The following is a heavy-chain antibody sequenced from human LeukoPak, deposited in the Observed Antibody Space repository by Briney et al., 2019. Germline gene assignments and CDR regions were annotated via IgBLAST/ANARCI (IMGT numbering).Heavy chain of an antibody. CDR1: GFTFSSYG. CDR2: IRYDGSNK. V-gene: IGHV3-30*02. J-gene: IGHJ4*02. CDR3: AKEAMGTHGPYFDY. Sequence: GGSLRLSCAASGFTFSSYGMHWVRQAPGKGLEWVAFIRYDGSNKYYADSVKGRFTISRDNSKNTLYLQMNSLRAEDTAVYYCAKEAMGTHGPYFDYWGQGTLVTVSS. D-gene: IGHD5-24*01.